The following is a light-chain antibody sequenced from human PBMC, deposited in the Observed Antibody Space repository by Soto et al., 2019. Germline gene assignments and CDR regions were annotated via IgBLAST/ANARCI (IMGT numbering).Light chain of an antibody. V-gene: IGKV1-39*01. Sequence: DIQMTQSPSSLSASVGDRVTITCRASERNNNYLSWYQKKPGKAPKSLIFTASNLQSGVPSRFRGRGSGKEFTLTIDSLQPEDFATYYCQQTYSSPFTFGPGT. CDR1: ERNNNY. J-gene: IGKJ3*01. CDR2: TAS. CDR3: QQTYSSPFT.